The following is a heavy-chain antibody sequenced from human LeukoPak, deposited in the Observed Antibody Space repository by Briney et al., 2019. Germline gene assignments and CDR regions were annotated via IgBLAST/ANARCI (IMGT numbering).Heavy chain of an antibody. J-gene: IGHJ4*02. Sequence: QAGGSLRLSCAASGFAVSSNYMSWVRQAPGKGLEWVAVIYSGGSTNYADSVKGRFTISRDNSKNTLYLLMNSLRAEDTAVYYCARGGGSYHFDYWGQGTLVTVSS. CDR1: GFAVSSNY. CDR3: ARGGGSYHFDY. V-gene: IGHV3-66*01. D-gene: IGHD1-26*01. CDR2: IYSGGST.